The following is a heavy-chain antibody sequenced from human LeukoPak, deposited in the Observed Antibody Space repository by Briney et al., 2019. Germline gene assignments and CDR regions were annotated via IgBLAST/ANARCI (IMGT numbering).Heavy chain of an antibody. CDR3: ARDPGGYSSSFDY. CDR2: ISSSGSTI. CDR1: GFTFSSYE. Sequence: PGGSLRLSCAASGFTFSSYEMNWVRQAPGKGLEWVSYISSSGSTIYYADSVKGRFTISRDNAKNSLYLQMNSLRAEDTAVYYCARDPGGYSSSFDYWGQGTLVTVSS. J-gene: IGHJ4*02. V-gene: IGHV3-48*03. D-gene: IGHD6-6*01.